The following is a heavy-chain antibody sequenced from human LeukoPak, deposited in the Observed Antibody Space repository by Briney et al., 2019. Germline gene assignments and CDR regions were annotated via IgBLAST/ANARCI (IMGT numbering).Heavy chain of an antibody. V-gene: IGHV3-7*01. CDR1: GFTLSNYW. J-gene: IGHJ3*02. D-gene: IGHD3-9*01. CDR3: ARDLNVQAAPDWYDVFDI. Sequence: GGSLRLSCIASGFTLSNYWMTWVRQAPGKGLEWVANIDENGGRKYSVDSVKGRFTVSKDNTMNALYLRMNSLRAEDTAVYYCARDLNVQAAPDWYDVFDIWGQGTMVTVSS. CDR2: IDENGGRK.